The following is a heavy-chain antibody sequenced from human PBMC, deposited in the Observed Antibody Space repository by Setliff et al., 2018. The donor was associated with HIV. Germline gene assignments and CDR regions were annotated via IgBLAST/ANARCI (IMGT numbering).Heavy chain of an antibody. Sequence: LRLSCAASGFIFSNYAMSWVRQAPGKGLEWVSVIYSGGYDTYHADSVKGRFIISRDNSRNTVYLQMNSLRAEDTAVYYCAKDGTGRDSYEYMDVWDKGTTVTVSS. CDR1: GFIFSNYA. D-gene: IGHD3-10*01. V-gene: IGHV3-23*03. CDR2: IYSGGYDT. J-gene: IGHJ6*03. CDR3: AKDGTGRDSYEYMDV.